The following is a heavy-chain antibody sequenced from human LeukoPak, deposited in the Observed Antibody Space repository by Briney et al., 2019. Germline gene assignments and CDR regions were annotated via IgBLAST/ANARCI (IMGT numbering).Heavy chain of an antibody. CDR3: TRDLGVDTTMIFFDY. D-gene: IGHD5-18*01. J-gene: IGHJ4*02. CDR2: ISAYNGNT. V-gene: IGHV1-18*01. CDR1: GYTFTSYG. Sequence: ASVKVSCKASGYTFTSYGISWVRQAPGQGLEWMGWISAYNGNTNYAQKFQGRVTMTTDTSTSTAYMEVRSLRSDDTAVYYCTRDLGVDTTMIFFDYWGQGSLVTVSS.